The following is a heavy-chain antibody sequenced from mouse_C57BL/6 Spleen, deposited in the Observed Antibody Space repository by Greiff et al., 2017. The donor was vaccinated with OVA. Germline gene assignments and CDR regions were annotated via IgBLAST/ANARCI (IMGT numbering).Heavy chain of an antibody. V-gene: IGHV1-82*01. D-gene: IGHD2-2*01. CDR1: GYAFSSSW. CDR2: IYPGDGDT. Sequence: QVQLQQSGPELVKPGASVKISCKASGYAFSSSWMNWVKQRPGKGLEWIGRIYPGDGDTNYNGKFKGKATLTADKSSSTAYMQLSSLTSEDSAVYFCARSGGIYYGYGDPYMDYWGQGTTVTVSS. J-gene: IGHJ4*01. CDR3: ARSGGIYYGYGDPYMDY.